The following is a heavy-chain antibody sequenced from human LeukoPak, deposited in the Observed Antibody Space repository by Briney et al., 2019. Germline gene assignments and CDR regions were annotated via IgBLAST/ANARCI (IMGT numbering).Heavy chain of an antibody. Sequence: PSETLSLTCTVSGGSITSYYWSWIRQPAGKGLEWIGRIYTSGSTNYNPSLKSRVTMSVDTSKNQFSLKLSSVTAADTAVYYCARVEIFGSTEGFDHWGQGTLVTVSS. CDR3: ARVEIFGSTEGFDH. J-gene: IGHJ4*02. V-gene: IGHV4-4*07. D-gene: IGHD2-2*01. CDR2: IYTSGST. CDR1: GGSITSYY.